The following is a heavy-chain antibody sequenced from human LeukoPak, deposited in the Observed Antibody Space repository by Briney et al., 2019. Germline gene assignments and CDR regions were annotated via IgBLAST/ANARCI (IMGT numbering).Heavy chain of an antibody. CDR1: GSTFSTYW. CDR2: VNTDGSST. Sequence: GGSLRLSCAASGSTFSTYWMHWVRQAPGKGLVWVSRVNTDGSSTIYADSVKGRFTISRDNAKNTLYLQMNSLRAEDTAVYSCARDGRYGNFDFWGQGTLVTVSS. D-gene: IGHD5-24*01. V-gene: IGHV3-74*01. CDR3: ARDGRYGNFDF. J-gene: IGHJ4*02.